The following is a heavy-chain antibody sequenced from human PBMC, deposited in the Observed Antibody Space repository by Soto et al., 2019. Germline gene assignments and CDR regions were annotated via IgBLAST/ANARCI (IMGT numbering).Heavy chain of an antibody. Sequence: SETLSLTCTVSGGSISSSSYYWGWIRQPPGEGLEWIGSIYYSGSTYYNPSLKSRVTISVDTSKNQFSLKLSSVTAADTAVYYCAREAGSSAGLLGFDPWGQGTLVTVSS. D-gene: IGHD6-6*01. V-gene: IGHV4-39*07. J-gene: IGHJ5*02. CDR1: GGSISSSSYY. CDR3: AREAGSSAGLLGFDP. CDR2: IYYSGST.